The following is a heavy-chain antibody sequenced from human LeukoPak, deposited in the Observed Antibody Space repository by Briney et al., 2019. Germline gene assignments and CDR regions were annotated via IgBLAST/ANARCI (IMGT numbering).Heavy chain of an antibody. CDR1: GGSISSSSYY. J-gene: IGHJ5*02. V-gene: IGHV4-39*07. D-gene: IGHD2-21*01. CDR2: IYYSGST. Sequence: PSETLSLTCTVSGGSISSSSYYWGWIRQPPGKGLEWIGSIYYSGSTYYNPSLKSRVTISVDTSKNQFSLKLSSVTAADTAVYYCASTGFVVVSWLDPWGQGTLVTVSS. CDR3: ASTGFVVVSWLDP.